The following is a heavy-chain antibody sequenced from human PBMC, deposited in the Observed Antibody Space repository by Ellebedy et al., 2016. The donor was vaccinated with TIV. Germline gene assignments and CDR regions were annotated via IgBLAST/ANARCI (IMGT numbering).Heavy chain of an antibody. D-gene: IGHD2-2*01. V-gene: IGHV3-11*01. CDR2: ISSSGSSI. CDR3: ARDTRFIDHQHNWFDP. CDR1: GFTFSDYY. J-gene: IGHJ5*02. Sequence: GESLKISCAASGFTFSDYYMIWIRQAPGKGLEWVSYISSSGSSIYYADSVKGRFTISRDSAKNPLYLQMNSLRAEDTAVYYCARDTRFIDHQHNWFDPWGQGTLVTVSS.